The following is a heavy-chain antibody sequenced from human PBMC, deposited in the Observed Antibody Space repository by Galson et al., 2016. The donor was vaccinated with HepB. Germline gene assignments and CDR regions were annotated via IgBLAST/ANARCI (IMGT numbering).Heavy chain of an antibody. J-gene: IGHJ5*02. D-gene: IGHD4-17*01. CDR2: VSAYNHHT. Sequence: SVKVSCKASGYSFSTYGMSWVRQTPGQGLEWMGWVSAYNHHTRYSEKFQGRVTMTIDTSTSTAYMELRSLRSDDTAVYYCARDTVSPRGQSWFDRWGQGTLVTVSS. V-gene: IGHV1-18*01. CDR3: ARDTVSPRGQSWFDR. CDR1: GYSFSTYG.